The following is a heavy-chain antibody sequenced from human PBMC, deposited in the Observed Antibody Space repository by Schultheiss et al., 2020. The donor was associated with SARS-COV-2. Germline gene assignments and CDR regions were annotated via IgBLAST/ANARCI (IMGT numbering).Heavy chain of an antibody. V-gene: IGHV4-61*05. J-gene: IGHJ4*02. CDR3: ARSGAVGLDY. CDR1: GGSISSGGYY. D-gene: IGHD6-19*01. Sequence: SETLSLTCTVSGGSISSGGYYWSWIRQHPGKGLEWIGYIYYSGSTNYNPSLKSRVTISVDKSKNQFSLKLSSVTAADTAVYYCARSGAVGLDYWGQGTLVTVSS. CDR2: IYYSGST.